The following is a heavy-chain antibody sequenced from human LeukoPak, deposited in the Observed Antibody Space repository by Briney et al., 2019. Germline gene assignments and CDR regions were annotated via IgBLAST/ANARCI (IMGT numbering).Heavy chain of an antibody. CDR2: MNPNSGNT. J-gene: IGHJ4*02. V-gene: IGHV1-8*03. CDR1: GYTFTSYD. CDR3: ARVNYDYVWGSYRPFDY. Sequence: ASVKVSCKASGYTFTSYDINWVRQATGQGLEWMGWMNPNSGNTGYARKFQGRVTITRNTSISTAYMELSSLRSEDTAVYYCARVNYDYVWGSYRPFDYWGQGTLVTVSS. D-gene: IGHD3-16*02.